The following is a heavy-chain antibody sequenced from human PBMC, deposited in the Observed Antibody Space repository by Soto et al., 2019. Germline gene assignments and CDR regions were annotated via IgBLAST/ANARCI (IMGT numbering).Heavy chain of an antibody. CDR3: ARSDTAPYYFAY. V-gene: IGHV4-30-4*01. J-gene: IGHJ4*02. CDR2: IYYSGST. D-gene: IGHD5-18*01. CDR1: GGSISSGDYY. Sequence: SETLSLTCTVSGGSISSGDYYWSWIRQPPGKGLEWIGYIYYSGSTYYNPSLKSRVTISVDTSKNQFSLKLSSVTAADTAVYYCARSDTAPYYFAYWGQGTLVTVSS.